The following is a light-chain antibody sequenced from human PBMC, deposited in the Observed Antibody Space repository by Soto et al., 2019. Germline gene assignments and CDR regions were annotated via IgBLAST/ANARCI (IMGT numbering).Light chain of an antibody. J-gene: IGKJ1*01. CDR2: KAS. V-gene: IGKV1-5*03. CDR1: KSSSSW. Sequence: DIQMTQSPSPLSASVGDRVTSTCRASKSSSSWVAWYQQKPGKAPKXXSYKASSLESGVPARFSGSGSGTAFTLTISSLQPDDVATYYCQQYNSYSVTFGQGTKVDIK. CDR3: QQYNSYSVT.